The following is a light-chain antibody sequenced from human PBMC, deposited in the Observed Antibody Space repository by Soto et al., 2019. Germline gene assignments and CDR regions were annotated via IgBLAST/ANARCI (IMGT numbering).Light chain of an antibody. CDR1: SSDVGAYNY. V-gene: IGLV2-14*01. J-gene: IGLJ3*02. CDR3: SSYTSNSTLV. CDR2: EVS. Sequence: QSVLTQPASVSGSPGQSITISCTGTSSDVGAYNYVSWYQQHPDKAPKLMIFEVSDRPSGVSNRFSGSNSGNTASLTISGLQAEDEADYFCSSYTSNSTLVF.